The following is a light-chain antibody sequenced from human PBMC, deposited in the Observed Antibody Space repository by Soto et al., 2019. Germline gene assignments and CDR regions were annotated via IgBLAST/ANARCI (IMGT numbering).Light chain of an antibody. CDR1: QSLTSSY. Sequence: EIVLTQSPGTLSLSPGETATLSCRASQSLTSSYLAWYQQRPGQAPSLLIYGVSSRAAGIPDRFSGSGSGTDFTLPIPGLEPEDFAVYYCQHYGYSLWTFGQGTKVESK. J-gene: IGKJ1*01. V-gene: IGKV3-20*01. CDR3: QHYGYSLWT. CDR2: GVS.